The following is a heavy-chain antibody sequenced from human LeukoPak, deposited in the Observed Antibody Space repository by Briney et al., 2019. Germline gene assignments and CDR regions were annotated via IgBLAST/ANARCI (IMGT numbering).Heavy chain of an antibody. V-gene: IGHV6-1*01. CDR1: GETVSSNSAE. Sequence: SQTLSLTCVISGETVSSNSAEWNWIRPSPSRGLEWLGRTYYRSKWFTESAPSVKGRITITPDSSKNRFSLELNSVTPEDTAVYYCADWGPNWGLGTRVTVSS. D-gene: IGHD7-27*01. J-gene: IGHJ1*01. CDR3: ADWGPN. CDR2: TYYRSKWFT.